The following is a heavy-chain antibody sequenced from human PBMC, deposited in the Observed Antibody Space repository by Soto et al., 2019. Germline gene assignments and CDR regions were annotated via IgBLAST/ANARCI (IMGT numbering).Heavy chain of an antibody. V-gene: IGHV3-48*02. CDR2: ITSGSSTI. CDR3: ARDGVAAGLYFDY. CDR1: GFTSSSYS. Sequence: PGGSLRLSCVVSGFTSSSYSMDWVRQAPGKGLEWVSYITSGSSTIHYADSVKGRFTISRDNAKNSVFLQMDSLRDEDTAVYYCARDGVAAGLYFDYWGQGTLVTVSS. J-gene: IGHJ4*02. D-gene: IGHD6-13*01.